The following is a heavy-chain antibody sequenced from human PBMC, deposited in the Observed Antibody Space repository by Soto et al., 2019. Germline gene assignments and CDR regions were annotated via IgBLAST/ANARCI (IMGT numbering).Heavy chain of an antibody. CDR3: ATVATNSYNWLDP. D-gene: IGHD1-26*01. J-gene: IGHJ5*02. V-gene: IGHV3-74*01. Sequence: EVQLVESGGILVQPGGSLRLSCACSGFTFNTYWMHWVRQASGKGLVWVSRINSDGTKTSYADSVKGRFTISRDNAKNMVYLQMNSLRAEDTAVYYCATVATNSYNWLDPWGQGTLVTVSS. CDR1: GFTFNTYW. CDR2: INSDGTKT.